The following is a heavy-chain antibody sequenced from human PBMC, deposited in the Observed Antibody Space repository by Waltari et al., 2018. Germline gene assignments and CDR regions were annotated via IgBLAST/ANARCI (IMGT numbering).Heavy chain of an antibody. Sequence: EVQLLESGGGLVQPGGSLRLSCAASGFTFSSYAMSWVRQAPGKGLEWVSAISGSGGSTYYADSVNGRFTISRDNSKNTLYLQMNSLRAEDTAVYYCASRDTYYYDSSGYYPIDYWGQGTLVTVSS. J-gene: IGHJ4*02. D-gene: IGHD3-22*01. CDR3: ASRDTYYYDSSGYYPIDY. CDR1: GFTFSSYA. V-gene: IGHV3-23*01. CDR2: ISGSGGST.